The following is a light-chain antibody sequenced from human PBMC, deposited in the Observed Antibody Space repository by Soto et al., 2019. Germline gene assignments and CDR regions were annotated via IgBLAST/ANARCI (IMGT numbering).Light chain of an antibody. V-gene: IGLV1-40*01. CDR1: SSNIGAGYD. CDR2: GNS. Sequence: QSVLTQPPSVSGAPGQRVTISCTGSSSNIGAGYDVHWYQQLPGTAPKLLIYGNSNRPSGVPDRFSGYKSGTSASLAITGLQAEDEADYYCQSYDSSLSGSGVFGGGTKLPVL. J-gene: IGLJ2*01. CDR3: QSYDSSLSGSGV.